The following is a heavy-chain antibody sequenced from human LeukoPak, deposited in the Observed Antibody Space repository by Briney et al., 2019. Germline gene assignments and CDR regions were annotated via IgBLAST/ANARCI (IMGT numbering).Heavy chain of an antibody. J-gene: IGHJ4*02. CDR3: AKEWLTDYGDYVGGDY. CDR2: ISYDGSNK. D-gene: IGHD4-17*01. Sequence: GGSLRLSCAASGFTFSSYGMHWVRQAPGKGLEWVAVISYDGSNKYYADSVKGRFTISRDNSKNTLYLQMNSLRAEDTAVYYCAKEWLTDYGDYVGGDYWGQGTLVTVSS. V-gene: IGHV3-30*18. CDR1: GFTFSSYG.